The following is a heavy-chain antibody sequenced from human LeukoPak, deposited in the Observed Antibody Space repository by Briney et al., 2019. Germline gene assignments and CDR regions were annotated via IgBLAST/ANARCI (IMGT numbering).Heavy chain of an antibody. V-gene: IGHV4-4*07. CDR3: ARESSIVGALGSDAFDI. CDR2: IYTSGST. J-gene: IGHJ3*02. Sequence: PSETLSLTCTVSGGSISSYYWSWIRQPAGKGLEWIGRIYTSGSTNYNPSLKSRVTISVDTSKNQFSLKLSSVTAADTAVYYCARESSIVGALGSDAFDIWGQGTMVAVSS. D-gene: IGHD1-26*01. CDR1: GGSISSYY.